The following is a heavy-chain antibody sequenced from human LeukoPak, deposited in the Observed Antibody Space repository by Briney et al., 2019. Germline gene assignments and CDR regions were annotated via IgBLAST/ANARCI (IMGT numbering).Heavy chain of an antibody. V-gene: IGHV3-7*01. CDR3: ARAFS. D-gene: IGHD3-16*01. CDR2: IKGDGSQK. CDR1: GFSLSSQW. J-gene: IGHJ5*02. Sequence: GGSLRLSCAASGFSLSSQWMSWVRQAPGKGPEWVANIKGDGSQKSYVDSVKGRFTISRDNAKNSLYLQMNSLRAEDTAVYYCARAFSWGQGTLVTVSS.